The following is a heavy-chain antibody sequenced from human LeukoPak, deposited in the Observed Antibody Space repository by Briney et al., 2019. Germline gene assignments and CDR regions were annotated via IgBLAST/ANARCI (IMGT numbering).Heavy chain of an antibody. V-gene: IGHV4-39*01. CDR2: INHSGSP. CDR1: DGSITSNVYH. J-gene: IGHJ5*02. CDR3: ARPRRDFWSGYGRSASSFDP. Sequence: SETLSLTCTVSDGSITSNVYHWGWIRQPPGKGLEYMGSINHSGSPHYHPPLKSRVPLSVDTSKNQFSLKVNSVTAAGTAVDYFARPRRDFWSGYGRSASSFDPWGQGTLVTVSS. D-gene: IGHD3-3*01.